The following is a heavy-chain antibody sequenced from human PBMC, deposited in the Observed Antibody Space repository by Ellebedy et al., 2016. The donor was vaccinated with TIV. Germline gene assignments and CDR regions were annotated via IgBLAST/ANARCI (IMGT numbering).Heavy chain of an antibody. CDR2: IIPIFGTA. Sequence: SVKVSCXASGGTFSSYAISWVRQAPGQGLEWMGGIIPIFGTANYAQKFQGRVTITADESTSTAYMELSSLRSEDTAVYYCARDQGWGDYYGMDVWGQGTTVTVSS. J-gene: IGHJ6*02. V-gene: IGHV1-69*13. CDR3: ARDQGWGDYYGMDV. CDR1: GGTFSSYA. D-gene: IGHD7-27*01.